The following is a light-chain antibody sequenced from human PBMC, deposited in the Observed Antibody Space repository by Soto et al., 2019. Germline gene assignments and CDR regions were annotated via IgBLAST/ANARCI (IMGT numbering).Light chain of an antibody. CDR3: SSFTGTTSLGV. Sequence: QSVLTQPASVSGSPGQSITISCSGTSNDVGGYDYVSWYQQHPGKAPKLIIFEVNNRPSGISFRFSGSKSGNTASLTISGLQAGDEADYYCSSFTGTTSLGVFVGGTKVTVL. CDR1: SNDVGGYDY. CDR2: EVN. V-gene: IGLV2-14*03. J-gene: IGLJ3*02.